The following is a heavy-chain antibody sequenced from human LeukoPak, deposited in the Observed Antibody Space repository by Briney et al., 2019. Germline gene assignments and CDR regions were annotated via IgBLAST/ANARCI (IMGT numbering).Heavy chain of an antibody. CDR3: ARDGGYSSSYYFDY. V-gene: IGHV3-33*01. D-gene: IGHD6-6*01. CDR1: GFTFSSYG. Sequence: GGSLRLSCAASGFTFSSYGMHWVRQAPGKGLEWVAIIWYDGSNKYYADSVKGRFTISRDSSKNTLYLQMSSLRAEDTAVYYCARDGGYSSSYYFDYWGQGTLVTVSS. J-gene: IGHJ4*02. CDR2: IWYDGSNK.